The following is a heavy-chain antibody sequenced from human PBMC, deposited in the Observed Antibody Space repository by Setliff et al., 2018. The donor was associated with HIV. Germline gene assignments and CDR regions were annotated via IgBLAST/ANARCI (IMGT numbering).Heavy chain of an antibody. Sequence: SETLSLTCVVSGYSISSDYYWGWIRQPPGKGLEWIGSFSPRGRTYQNASLKSRVTISVDRSKNQFSLKLISVTAADTAIYYCASTTSGVSGSYPAHAFDFWGQGTMVTVSS. V-gene: IGHV4-38-2*01. CDR3: ASTTSGVSGSYPAHAFDF. CDR1: GYSISSDYY. CDR2: FSPRGRT. D-gene: IGHD3-10*01. J-gene: IGHJ3*01.